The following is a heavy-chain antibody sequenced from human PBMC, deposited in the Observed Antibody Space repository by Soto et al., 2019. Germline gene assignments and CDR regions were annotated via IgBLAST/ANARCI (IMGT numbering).Heavy chain of an antibody. CDR1: GGSISSPDYY. Sequence: PSETPSLTCTVSGGSISSPDYYWSWIRQPPGKGLEWIGHIYYSGRTYYTPSLKSRLIISMDTSKNQFSLKLNSVTAADTAVYFCASILYAYGGEADWGQGPLVPVSS. J-gene: IGHJ1*01. CDR2: IYYSGRT. D-gene: IGHD2-2*01. CDR3: ASILYAYGGEAD. V-gene: IGHV4-30-4*01.